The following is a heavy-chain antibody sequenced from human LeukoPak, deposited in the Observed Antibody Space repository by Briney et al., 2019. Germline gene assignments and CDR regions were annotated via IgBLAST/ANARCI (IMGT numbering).Heavy chain of an antibody. V-gene: IGHV3-21*01. Sequence: KAGGSLRLSCAASGFTFSSYSMNWVRQAPGKGLEWVSSISSSSSYIYYAGSVKGRFTISRDNAKNSLYLQMNGLRAEDTAVYYCARDLPRFDYWGQGTLVTVSS. CDR3: ARDLPRFDY. J-gene: IGHJ4*02. CDR1: GFTFSSYS. CDR2: ISSSSSYI.